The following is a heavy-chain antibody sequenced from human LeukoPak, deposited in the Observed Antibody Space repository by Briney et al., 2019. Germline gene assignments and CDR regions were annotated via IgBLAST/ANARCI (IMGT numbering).Heavy chain of an antibody. D-gene: IGHD3-22*01. CDR3: ARDPHYDSSGYSYWYFDL. CDR2: ISAYNGNT. V-gene: IGHV1-18*01. J-gene: IGHJ2*01. Sequence: GASVKVSCKASGYTFTSYGISWVRQAPGQGLEWMGWISAYNGNTNYAQKLQGRVTMTTDTSTSTAYMELRSLRSDDTAVYYCARDPHYDSSGYSYWYFDLWGRGTLVTVSS. CDR1: GYTFTSYG.